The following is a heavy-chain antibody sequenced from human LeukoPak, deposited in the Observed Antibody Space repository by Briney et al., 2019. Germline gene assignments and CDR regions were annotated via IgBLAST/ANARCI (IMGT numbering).Heavy chain of an antibody. Sequence: GGSLRLSCAASGFTFSNYGIHWVRQAPGKGLEWVAFIRYDGDNKYYGDSVKGRLTISRDNSKNTLYLQMNSLRAEDTAVYYCAKFKGTVNTYWGQGTLVTVSS. CDR1: GFTFSNYG. CDR2: IRYDGDNK. D-gene: IGHD4-17*01. CDR3: AKFKGTVNTY. J-gene: IGHJ4*02. V-gene: IGHV3-30*02.